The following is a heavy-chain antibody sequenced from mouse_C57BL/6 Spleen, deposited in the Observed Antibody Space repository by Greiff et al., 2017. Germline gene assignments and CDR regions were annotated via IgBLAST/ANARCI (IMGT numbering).Heavy chain of an antibody. V-gene: IGHV1-66*01. CDR1: GYSFTSYY. D-gene: IGHD1-1*01. J-gene: IGHJ1*03. CDR2: IYPGSGNT. CDR3: ARRSLRDGYFDV. Sequence: VQLQESGPELVKPGASVKISCKASGYSFTSYYIHWVKQRPGQGLEWIGWIYPGSGNTKYNEKFKGKATLTADTSSSTAYMQLSSLTSEDSAVYYCARRSLRDGYFDVWGTGTTVTVSS.